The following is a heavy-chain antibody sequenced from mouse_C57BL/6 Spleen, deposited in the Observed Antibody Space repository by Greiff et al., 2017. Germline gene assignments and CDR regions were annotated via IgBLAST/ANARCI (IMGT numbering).Heavy chain of an antibody. CDR2: ISYDGST. J-gene: IGHJ2*01. CDR1: GYSITSGYY. CDR3: ARGPGDFDY. V-gene: IGHV3-6*01. Sequence: EVQLQESGPGLVKPSPSLSLTCSVTGYSITSGYYWNWIRQFPGNKLEWMGYISYDGSTNYNPSLKNRISITRDTSKNQFFLKLNSVTTEDTAAYYCARGPGDFDYWGQGTTLTVSS.